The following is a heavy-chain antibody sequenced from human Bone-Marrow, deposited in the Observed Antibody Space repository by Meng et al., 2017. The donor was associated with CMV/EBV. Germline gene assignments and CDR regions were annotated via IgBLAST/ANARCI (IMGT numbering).Heavy chain of an antibody. J-gene: IGHJ6*02. V-gene: IGHV3-23*01. CDR1: GFTFSSYA. CDR2: ISGSGGST. Sequence: GESLKISCAASGFTFSSYAMSWVRQAPGKGLEWVAAISGSGGSTYYADSVKGRFTISRDNSKNTLYLQMNSMRAGDTAVYDCAKDLPYSQTLRYGMDVLGQGTTVTVSS. CDR3: AKDLPYSQTLRYGMDV. D-gene: IGHD6-13*01.